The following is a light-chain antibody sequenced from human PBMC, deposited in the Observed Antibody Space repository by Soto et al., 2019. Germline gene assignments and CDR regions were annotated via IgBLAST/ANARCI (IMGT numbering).Light chain of an antibody. CDR2: DAS. CDR3: QQYDKWPRT. Sequence: EIVMTQSPATLSVSPGERATLSCRASQRVSRNLAWYQQKPGQAPRLLIYDASTRATGIPDRFSGSGSETEFTLTTSSLKSEDFAVYYCQQYDKWPRTFGQGTKVDI. J-gene: IGKJ1*01. V-gene: IGKV3-15*01. CDR1: QRVSRN.